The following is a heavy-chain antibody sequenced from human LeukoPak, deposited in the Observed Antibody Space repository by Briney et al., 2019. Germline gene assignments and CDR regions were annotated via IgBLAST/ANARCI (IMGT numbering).Heavy chain of an antibody. CDR2: MNPNSGNT. Sequence: GASVKVSCKASGYTFTSYDINWVRQATGQGLEWMGWMNPNSGNTGYAQKFQARVTITRNTSISTAYMELSSLRSEDTAVYYCARDKAPRAPDAFDIWGQGTMVTVSS. V-gene: IGHV1-8*03. CDR1: GYTFTSYD. CDR3: ARDKAPRAPDAFDI. J-gene: IGHJ3*02.